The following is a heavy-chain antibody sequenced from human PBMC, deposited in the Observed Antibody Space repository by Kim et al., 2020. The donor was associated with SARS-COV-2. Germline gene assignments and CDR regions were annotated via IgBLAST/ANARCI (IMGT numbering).Heavy chain of an antibody. J-gene: IGHJ1*01. V-gene: IGHV3-66*01. CDR3: ARDQVDGYRS. D-gene: IGHD3-16*02. Sequence: GGSLRLSCAASGFSVSSNYMTWVRQAPGKGLEWVSAIYRGDVTHYSDSVEGRFTISRDNFNNRLYLQMISLRVEDTGVYYCARDQVDGYRSWSEGTLVT. CDR1: GFSVSSNY. CDR2: IYRGDVT.